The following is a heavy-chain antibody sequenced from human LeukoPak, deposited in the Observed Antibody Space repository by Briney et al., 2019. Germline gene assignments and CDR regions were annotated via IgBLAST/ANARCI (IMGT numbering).Heavy chain of an antibody. CDR3: ARSVEEGYCSETSCYSGY. Sequence: GGSLRLSCVASGFTFSNYWMTWVRQAPGKGLEWVANIKQDQSEIWYVASVKGRFTVSRDNAKNSMYLQMNSLRAEDTAIYYCARSVEEGYCSETSCYSGYWGRGTLVTVSS. V-gene: IGHV3-7*03. CDR2: IKQDQSEI. J-gene: IGHJ4*02. D-gene: IGHD2-2*01. CDR1: GFTFSNYW.